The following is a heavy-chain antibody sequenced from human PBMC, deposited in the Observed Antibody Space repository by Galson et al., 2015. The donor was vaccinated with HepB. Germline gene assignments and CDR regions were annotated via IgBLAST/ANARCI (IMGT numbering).Heavy chain of an antibody. J-gene: IGHJ4*02. CDR1: GFTFSSYS. CDR2: ISSSSSTI. D-gene: IGHD1-26*01. Sequence: SLRLSCAASGFTFSSYSMNWVHQAPGKGLEWVSYISSSSSTIYYADSVKGRFTISRDNAKNSLYLQMNSLRDGDKAVYYCARDLTVGATKVGFDYWGQGTLVTVSS. CDR3: ARDLTVGATKVGFDY. V-gene: IGHV3-48*02.